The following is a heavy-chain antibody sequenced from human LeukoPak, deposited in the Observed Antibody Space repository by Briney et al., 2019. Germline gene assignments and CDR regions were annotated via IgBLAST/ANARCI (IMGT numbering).Heavy chain of an antibody. D-gene: IGHD1-26*01. Sequence: GGSLRLSCAASGFTFTNYAMAWVRQAPGKGPEWVSALTGGGGTTLYADSVRGRFTISRDNSKNSVYLQMNSLRAEDTAIYYCAKDAGPRGTYSGLFDYWGQGTLVTVSP. J-gene: IGHJ4*02. CDR1: GFTFTNYA. CDR3: AKDAGPRGTYSGLFDY. CDR2: LTGGGGTT. V-gene: IGHV3-23*01.